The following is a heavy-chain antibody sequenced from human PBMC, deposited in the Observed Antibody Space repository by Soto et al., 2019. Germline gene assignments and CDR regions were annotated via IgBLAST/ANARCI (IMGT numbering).Heavy chain of an antibody. CDR1: GYTFTSYG. CDR2: ISAYNGNT. V-gene: IGHV1-18*01. Sequence: ASVKVSCKASGYTFTSYGISWVRQAPGQGLEWMGWISAYNGNTNYAQKLQGRVTMTTDTSTSTAYMELRSLRSDDTAVYYCAGVYCSSTSCHGWFAPGGQGTLVTVSS. D-gene: IGHD2-2*01. J-gene: IGHJ5*02. CDR3: AGVYCSSTSCHGWFAP.